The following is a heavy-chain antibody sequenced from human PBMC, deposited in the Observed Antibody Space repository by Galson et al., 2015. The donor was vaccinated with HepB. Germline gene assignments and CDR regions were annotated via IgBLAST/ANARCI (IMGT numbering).Heavy chain of an antibody. D-gene: IGHD3-9*01. CDR1: GFTLNTHA. V-gene: IGHV3-23*01. CDR3: AKFGARFDAWFDS. Sequence: SLRLSCAASGFTLNTHAMAWVRQPPGKGPEWVSALSGDSIIIHYADSVKGRFTISKDSSENTLYLQMNGLRGEDTALYYCAKFGARFDAWFDSWGQGTLVTVSS. J-gene: IGHJ5*01. CDR2: LSGDSIII.